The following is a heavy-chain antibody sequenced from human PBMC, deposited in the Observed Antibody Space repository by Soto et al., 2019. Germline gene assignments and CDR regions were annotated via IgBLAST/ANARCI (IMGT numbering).Heavy chain of an antibody. Sequence: RVGSLSLSCAASGFTFSDYYMSWIRQAPGKGLEWVSYISSSGSTIYYADSVKGLFTISRDNAKNSLYLQMNSLKAEDTAMYYCERPEGYSYGYYFDYWGQGTLVTVSS. D-gene: IGHD5-18*01. V-gene: IGHV3-11*01. CDR1: GFTFSDYY. J-gene: IGHJ4*02. CDR3: ERPEGYSYGYYFDY. CDR2: ISSSGSTI.